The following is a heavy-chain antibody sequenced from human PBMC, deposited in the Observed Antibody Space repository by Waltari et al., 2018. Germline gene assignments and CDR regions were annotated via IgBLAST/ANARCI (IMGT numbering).Heavy chain of an antibody. CDR2: IYPGDSDT. V-gene: IGHV5-51*01. D-gene: IGHD3-3*01. CDR3: ARQVYYDFWSGYYTPDNWFDP. Sequence: EVQLVQSGAEVKKPGESLKISCKGSGYSFTSYWIGRVRQMPGNGLAWMGIIYPGDSDTRYSPSFQGQVTISADKSISTAYLQWSSLKASDTAMYYCARQVYYDFWSGYYTPDNWFDPWGQGTLVTVSS. CDR1: GYSFTSYW. J-gene: IGHJ5*02.